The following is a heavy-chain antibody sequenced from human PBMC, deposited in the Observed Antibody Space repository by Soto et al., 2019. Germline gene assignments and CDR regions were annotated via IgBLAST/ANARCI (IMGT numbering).Heavy chain of an antibody. CDR2: IYYSGST. J-gene: IGHJ4*02. Sequence: SEALSVTCTVSGGSISRSSYYRGWIRQPPGKGLEWIGSIYYSGSTYYNPSLKSRVTISVDTSKNQFSLQLSSVTAADTAVYFCARYPRLDCWGQGTLVTVSS. CDR3: ARYPRLDC. V-gene: IGHV4-39*01. CDR1: GGSISRSSYY.